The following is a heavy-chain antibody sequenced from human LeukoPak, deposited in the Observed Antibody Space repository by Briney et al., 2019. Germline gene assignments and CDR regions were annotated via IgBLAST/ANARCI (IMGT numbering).Heavy chain of an antibody. CDR2: SNSDGSDT. J-gene: IGHJ4*02. V-gene: IGHV3-74*01. Sequence: GGSLTLPCAASGFTFSSYWMHWVRQAPGKGLVWVSRSNSDGSDTIYADSVKGRFTISRDNGKNTLYLQMNSLRAEDTAVYYCARVKREYYFDYWGQGNLVTVSS. CDR3: ARVKREYYFDY. CDR1: GFTFSSYW. D-gene: IGHD3-10*01.